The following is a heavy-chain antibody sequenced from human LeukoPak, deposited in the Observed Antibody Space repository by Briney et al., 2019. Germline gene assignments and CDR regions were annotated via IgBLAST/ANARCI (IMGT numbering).Heavy chain of an antibody. J-gene: IGHJ4*02. CDR1: GFTFSNYW. CDR2: IKEDGSDK. D-gene: IGHD3-16*01. CDR3: TRDLGEYDYVD. Sequence: GGSLRLSCAASGFTFSNYWMSWVRQAPGKGLEWVANIKEDGSDKYYVDSVEGRFTISRDNAKNSLYLQMNSLRAEDTAVYYCTRDLGEYDYVDWGQGALVTVSS. V-gene: IGHV3-7*01.